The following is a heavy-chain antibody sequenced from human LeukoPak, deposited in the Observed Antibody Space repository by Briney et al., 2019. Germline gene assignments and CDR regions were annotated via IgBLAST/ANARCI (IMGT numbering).Heavy chain of an antibody. CDR3: ATWGIAAAGALFDY. D-gene: IGHD6-13*01. CDR2: IYSGGST. Sequence: GGSLRLSCAASGFTVSNNFMSWVRQAPGKGLEGVSVIYSGGSTTYADAVKGRFTISRDNSKNKLYLQMNSLRAEDTAVYYCATWGIAAAGALFDYWGQGTLVIVSS. CDR1: GFTVSNNF. J-gene: IGHJ4*02. V-gene: IGHV3-53*01.